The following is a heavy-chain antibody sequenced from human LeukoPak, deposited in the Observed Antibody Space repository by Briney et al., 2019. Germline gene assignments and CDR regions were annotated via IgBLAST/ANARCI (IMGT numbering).Heavy chain of an antibody. V-gene: IGHV1-3*01. D-gene: IGHD6-19*01. CDR1: GYTLTSFA. Sequence: ASVTVSCKASGYTLTSFAMHWVRQAPGHRLEWMGRLNAANGNSQYSQKFQDRVTITSDASANTAYMELGSLRSEDTAVYYCARDGKHIAVPGVRYPMDVWGQGTTVTVS. CDR2: LNAANGNS. J-gene: IGHJ6*02. CDR3: ARDGKHIAVPGVRYPMDV.